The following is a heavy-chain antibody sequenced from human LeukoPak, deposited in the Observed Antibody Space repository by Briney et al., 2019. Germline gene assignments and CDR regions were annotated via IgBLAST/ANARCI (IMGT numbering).Heavy chain of an antibody. V-gene: IGHV3-43*02. D-gene: IGHD3-22*01. CDR1: GSTFDDYA. J-gene: IGHJ1*01. CDR3: AKEENYYDSSGEPYFQH. Sequence: GGSLRLSCAASGSTFDDYAMHWVRQAPGKGLEWVSLISGDGGSTYYADSVKGRFTISRDNSKNSLYLQMNSLRTEDTALYYCAKEENYYDSSGEPYFQHWGQGTLVTVSS. CDR2: ISGDGGST.